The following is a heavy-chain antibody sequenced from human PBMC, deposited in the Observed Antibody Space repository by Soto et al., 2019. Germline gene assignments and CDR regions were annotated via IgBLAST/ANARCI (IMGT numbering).Heavy chain of an antibody. D-gene: IGHD3-10*01. CDR3: AFAGSGSYSNVADAFDI. CDR2: ISSSGTYI. V-gene: IGHV3-21*01. J-gene: IGHJ3*02. CDR1: GFTFSSYS. Sequence: EVQLVESGGGLVKPGGSLRLSCAASGFTFSSYSMNWVRQAPGKGLEWVSSISSSGTYIYYADSVKGRFTISRDNAKNXPYLQMNSLRAEDTAVYYCAFAGSGSYSNVADAFDIWGQGTMVTVSS.